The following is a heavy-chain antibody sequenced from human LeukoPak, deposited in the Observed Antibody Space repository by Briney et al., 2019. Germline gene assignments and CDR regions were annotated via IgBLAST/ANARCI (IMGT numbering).Heavy chain of an antibody. D-gene: IGHD4-23*01. Sequence: ASVKVSCKASGYTFTGYYMHWVRQAPGQGLEWMGWINPNSGGTNYAQKFQGRVTMTRDTSISTAYMELSRLRSDDTAVYYCARDFLQHDYGGLGVTAGDYYYYMDVWGKGTTVTVSS. CDR2: INPNSGGT. CDR3: ARDFLQHDYGGLGVTAGDYYYYMDV. CDR1: GYTFTGYY. J-gene: IGHJ6*03. V-gene: IGHV1-2*02.